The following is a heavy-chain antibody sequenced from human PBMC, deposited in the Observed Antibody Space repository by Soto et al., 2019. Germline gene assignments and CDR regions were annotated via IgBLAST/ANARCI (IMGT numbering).Heavy chain of an antibody. J-gene: IGHJ4*02. Sequence: SESLSLTCTVSGGSISSSIYYWGWIRQPPGKGLEWIGSIYYSGSTYYNPSLKSRVTISVDTSKNQFSLKLSSVTAADTAVYYCARKLNYYGSGSYGDYWVQGTLVTVPS. V-gene: IGHV4-39*01. CDR3: ARKLNYYGSGSYGDY. CDR1: GGSISSSIYY. CDR2: IYYSGST. D-gene: IGHD3-10*01.